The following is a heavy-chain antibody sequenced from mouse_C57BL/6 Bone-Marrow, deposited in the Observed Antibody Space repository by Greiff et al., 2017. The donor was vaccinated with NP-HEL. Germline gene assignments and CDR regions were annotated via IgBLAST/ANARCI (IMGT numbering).Heavy chain of an antibody. CDR2: INPNYGTT. Sequence: VQLQQSGPELVKPGASVKISCKASGYSFTDYNMNWVKQSNGKSLEWIGVINPNYGTTSYNQKFKGKATLTVDQSSSTAYLQLSSLTSEDTAVYYCTSYYYGSSYDYFDYWGQGTTLTVSS. D-gene: IGHD1-1*01. V-gene: IGHV1-39*01. CDR3: TSYYYGSSYDYFDY. CDR1: GYSFTDYN. J-gene: IGHJ2*01.